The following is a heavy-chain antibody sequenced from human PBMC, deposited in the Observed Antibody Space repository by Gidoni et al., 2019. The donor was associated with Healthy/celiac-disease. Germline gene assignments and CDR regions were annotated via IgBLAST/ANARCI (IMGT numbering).Heavy chain of an antibody. Sequence: EVQLVESGGGLVKPGGSLRLSCAASGFTFRNAWMSWVRQAPGKGLEWVGRIKSKTDGGTTDYAAPVKGRFTISRDDSKNTLYLQMNSLKTEDTAVYYCTTDLSHWGYSLQRFDPWGQGTLVTVSS. CDR3: TTDLSHWGYSLQRFDP. J-gene: IGHJ5*02. CDR1: GFTFRNAW. V-gene: IGHV3-15*01. D-gene: IGHD5-18*01. CDR2: IKSKTDGGTT.